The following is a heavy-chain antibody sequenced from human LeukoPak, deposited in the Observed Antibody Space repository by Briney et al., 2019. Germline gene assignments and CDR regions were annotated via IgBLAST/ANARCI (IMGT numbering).Heavy chain of an antibody. D-gene: IGHD2-21*02. CDR2: ISAYNGNT. CDR3: ARDDCHGDCQGY. CDR1: GYTFSNHG. Sequence: ASVKVSCKASGYTFSNHGISWVRQAPGQGVEWMGWISAYNGNTKYAQKVQGRVTMTTDTSTSTAYMEVGSLRSDDTAVYYCARDDCHGDCQGYWGQGTLVTVSS. J-gene: IGHJ4*02. V-gene: IGHV1-18*01.